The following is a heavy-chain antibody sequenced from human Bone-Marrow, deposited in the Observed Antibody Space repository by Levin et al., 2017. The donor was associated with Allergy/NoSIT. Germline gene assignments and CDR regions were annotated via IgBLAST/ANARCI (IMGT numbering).Heavy chain of an antibody. CDR2: ISGSGGTT. D-gene: IGHD6-13*01. V-gene: IGHV3-23*01. CDR1: GLIFSDYA. J-gene: IGHJ5*02. Sequence: GESLKISCEASGLIFSDYAMSWVRQAPGKGLDWVSSISGSGGTTHYADSVKGRFTISRDNSKNTLYLQVSSLTAEDTAGYYCAKALLPASGPNWLDLWGHGTLVTVSS. CDR3: AKALLPASGPNWLDL.